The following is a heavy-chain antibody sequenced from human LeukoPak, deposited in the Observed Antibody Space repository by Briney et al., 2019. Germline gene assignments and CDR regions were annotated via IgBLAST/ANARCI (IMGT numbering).Heavy chain of an antibody. D-gene: IGHD1-1*01. CDR3: ARLFNWDGRWHLDH. J-gene: IGHJ4*02. Sequence: PSETLSLTCTVSGGSINITTYYCGWIRQPPGKGPEWIATISYNGRTYYDPSRKSRVTISVDTSKNQLSLRLSSVTAADTAVYYCARLFNWDGRWHLDHWGQGTLVTVSS. CDR1: GGSINITTYY. V-gene: IGHV4-39*01. CDR2: ISYNGRT.